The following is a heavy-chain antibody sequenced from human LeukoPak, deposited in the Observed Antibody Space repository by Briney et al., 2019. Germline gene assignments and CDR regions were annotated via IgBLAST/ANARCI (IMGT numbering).Heavy chain of an antibody. CDR1: GGSISSSY. CDR2: IYTTGST. D-gene: IGHD1-26*01. Sequence: SETLSLICTVSGGSISSSYWSWIRQPAGKGLEWVGRIYTTGSTNYNPSLKSRVTMSVDTSKNQFSLKLSSVTAADTAVYYCARGGLPRENWFDPWGQGTLVTVSS. V-gene: IGHV4-4*07. CDR3: ARGGLPRENWFDP. J-gene: IGHJ5*02.